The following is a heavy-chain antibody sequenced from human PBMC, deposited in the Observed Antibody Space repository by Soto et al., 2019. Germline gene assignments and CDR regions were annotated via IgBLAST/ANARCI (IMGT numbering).Heavy chain of an antibody. D-gene: IGHD5-12*01. Sequence: ASVKVSCKVSGYTLTELSMHWVRQAPGKGLEWKGGFDPEDGETIYAQKFQGRVTMTEDTSTDTAYMELSSLRSEDTAVYYCATTEDIVATKGAFDIWGQGTMVT. CDR1: GYTLTELS. CDR2: FDPEDGET. J-gene: IGHJ3*02. V-gene: IGHV1-24*01. CDR3: ATTEDIVATKGAFDI.